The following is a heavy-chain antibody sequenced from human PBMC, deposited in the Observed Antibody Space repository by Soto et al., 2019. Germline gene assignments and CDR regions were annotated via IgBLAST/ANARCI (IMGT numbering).Heavy chain of an antibody. CDR2: IDPSDSYT. CDR1: GYSFTSYW. J-gene: IGHJ4*02. CDR3: ARLVVTPFDYYFDY. Sequence: RGESLKISCKGSGYSFTSYWISWVRQMPGKGLEWMGRIDPSDSYTNYSPSFQGHVTISADKSISTAYLQWSSLKAPDTAMYYCARLVVTPFDYYFDYWGQGTLVTVSS. V-gene: IGHV5-10-1*01. D-gene: IGHD2-21*02.